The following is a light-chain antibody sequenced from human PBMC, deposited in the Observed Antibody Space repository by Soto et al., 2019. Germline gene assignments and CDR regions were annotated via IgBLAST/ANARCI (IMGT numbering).Light chain of an antibody. CDR2: EVS. Sequence: QSALTQPASVSGSPGQSITISCTGTSSDVGGYNYVSWFQQHPGKAPKLMLSEVSNRPSGVSNRFSGSKSGNTASLTISGLQAEEEADYYCSSYTPSSTWVFGGGTKLTVL. V-gene: IGLV2-14*01. CDR3: SSYTPSSTWV. J-gene: IGLJ3*02. CDR1: SSDVGGYNY.